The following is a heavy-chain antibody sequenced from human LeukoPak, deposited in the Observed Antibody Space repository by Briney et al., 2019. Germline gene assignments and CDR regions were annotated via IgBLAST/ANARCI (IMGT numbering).Heavy chain of an antibody. CDR2: INPYSGDT. Sequence: ASVKVSCKASGYTFTGYYMHWVRQAPGQGLAWMGWINPYSGDTTYAQKFRGRLTLTRDTSISTAYMEVSRLKSDDTAVYYCARTNGGYEYNWGQGTRVIVSS. CDR1: GYTFTGYY. D-gene: IGHD5-12*01. V-gene: IGHV1-2*02. CDR3: ARTNGGYEYN. J-gene: IGHJ4*02.